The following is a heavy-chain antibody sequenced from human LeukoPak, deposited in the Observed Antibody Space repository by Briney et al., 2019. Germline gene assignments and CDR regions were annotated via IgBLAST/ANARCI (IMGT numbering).Heavy chain of an antibody. D-gene: IGHD2-15*01. CDR1: GGSISTYY. CDR2: IFYSGST. Sequence: KPSETLSLTCTVSGGSISTYYWSWIRQPPGKGLEWIGYIFYSGSTNYNPSLKSRVTISVDTSKNQFSLKLSSVTAAYTAVYYCARTIGYCSGGNCYPYYYGMDVWGQGTTVTVSS. CDR3: ARTIGYCSGGNCYPYYYGMDV. J-gene: IGHJ6*02. V-gene: IGHV4-59*01.